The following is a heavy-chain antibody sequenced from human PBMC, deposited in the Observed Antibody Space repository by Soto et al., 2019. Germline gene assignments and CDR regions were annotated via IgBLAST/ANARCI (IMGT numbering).Heavy chain of an antibody. D-gene: IGHD1-26*01. J-gene: IGHJ4*02. Sequence: QVNLVQSGAEVKNPGASVKVSCKGSGYDFTTYGITWVRQAPGQGLEWMAWISAHNGNTNYAPNLQGRVTVTRYTSQSTAYIDLRSLRSDASAVYYCASGRYGDYWGQGALVTVSS. CDR2: ISAHNGNT. CDR1: GYDFTTYG. CDR3: ASGRYGDY. V-gene: IGHV1-18*01.